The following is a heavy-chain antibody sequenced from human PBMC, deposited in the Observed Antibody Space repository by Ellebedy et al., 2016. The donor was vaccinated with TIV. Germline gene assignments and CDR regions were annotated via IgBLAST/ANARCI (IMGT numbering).Heavy chain of an antibody. CDR3: TKGRTIFGVVRWFDP. CDR1: GFTFSTDA. Sequence: GESLKISCAASGFTFSTDAMTWVRQAPGKGLEWVSGINSDGGSPYYADSVKGRFTISRDNSKNTLYLQMNSLRVEDTALYYCTKGRTIFGVVRWFDPWGQGTLVSVSS. J-gene: IGHJ5*01. D-gene: IGHD3-3*01. V-gene: IGHV3-23*01. CDR2: INSDGGSP.